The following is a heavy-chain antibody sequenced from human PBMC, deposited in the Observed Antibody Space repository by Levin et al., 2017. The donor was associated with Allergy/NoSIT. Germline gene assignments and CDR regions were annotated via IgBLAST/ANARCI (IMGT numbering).Heavy chain of an antibody. CDR3: ARGRAAIDY. V-gene: IGHV4-34*01. J-gene: IGHJ4*02. CDR2: INHSGST. CDR1: GGSFSGYY. D-gene: IGHD6-25*01. Sequence: PSETLSLTCAVYGGSFSGYYWSWIRQPPGKGLEWIGEINHSGSTNYNPSLKSRVTISVDTSKNQFSLKLSSVTAADTAVYYCARGRAAIDYWGQGTLVTVSS.